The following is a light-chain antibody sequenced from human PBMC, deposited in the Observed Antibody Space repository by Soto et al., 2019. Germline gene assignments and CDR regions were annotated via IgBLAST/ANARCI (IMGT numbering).Light chain of an antibody. J-gene: IGKJ1*01. CDR2: GAS. V-gene: IGKV3-20*01. Sequence: EIVLTQSPGTLSLSPGEGATLSCRASQSVSTNFFAWYQQKPAQAPSLLIYGASTRATGIPDRFSGSGSGTDFTLTISRLEPEDFAVYYCQQYGRTSWTFGQGTKVEIK. CDR1: QSVSTNF. CDR3: QQYGRTSWT.